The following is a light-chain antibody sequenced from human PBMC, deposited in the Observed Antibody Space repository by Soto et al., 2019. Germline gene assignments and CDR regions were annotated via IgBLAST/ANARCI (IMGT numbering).Light chain of an antibody. CDR3: QQYHSSPYT. J-gene: IGKJ2*01. CDR2: DAS. V-gene: IGKV1-5*01. CDR1: QTISFW. Sequence: DIQMTQSPSTLSASVVDKVTITCRASQTISFWLACYQQKPGKAPKLLIYDASSLESGGPSRFRGSGSGTEFTLTISCLQPDDFATYYCQQYHSSPYTFGQGTKLEIQ.